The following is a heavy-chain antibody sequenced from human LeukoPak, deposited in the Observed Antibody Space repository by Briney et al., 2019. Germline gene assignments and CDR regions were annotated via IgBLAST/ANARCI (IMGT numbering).Heavy chain of an antibody. CDR2: TLPIFGTA. CDR1: GGTLSSYA. CDR3: ARELLVSDGAFDI. J-gene: IGHJ3*02. V-gene: IGHV1-69*05. D-gene: IGHD5/OR15-5a*01. Sequence: GASVKASCLPSGGTLSSYAISWVRQVPGQGREWMGRTLPIFGTANYAQKFPGGVTMATDESTSAAYKELSSLRSEDTAVYYCARELLVSDGAFDIWGQGTMVTVSS.